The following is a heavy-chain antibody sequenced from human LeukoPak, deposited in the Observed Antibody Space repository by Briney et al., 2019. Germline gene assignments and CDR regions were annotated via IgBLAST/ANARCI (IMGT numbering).Heavy chain of an antibody. Sequence: ASVKVSCKASGGTFSSYAISWVRQAPGQGPEWMGRIIPILGIANYAQKFQGGVTITADKSTSTAYMELSSLRSEDTAVYYCARGMVVVPAAPFDLWGQGTLVTVSS. D-gene: IGHD2-2*01. CDR3: ARGMVVVPAAPFDL. CDR2: IIPILGIA. J-gene: IGHJ5*02. V-gene: IGHV1-69*04. CDR1: GGTFSSYA.